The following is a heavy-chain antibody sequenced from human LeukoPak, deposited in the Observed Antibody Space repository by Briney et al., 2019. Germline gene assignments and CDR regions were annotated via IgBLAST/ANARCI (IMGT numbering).Heavy chain of an antibody. Sequence: PSETLSLTCAVYGGSFSGYYWGWIRQPPGKGLEWIGEINHSGSTNYNPSLKSRVTISVDTSKNQFSLKLSSVTAADTAVYYCASYYYDSSGYPEYFQHWGQGTLVTVSS. D-gene: IGHD3-22*01. CDR2: INHSGST. CDR3: ASYYYDSSGYPEYFQH. J-gene: IGHJ1*01. CDR1: GGSFSGYY. V-gene: IGHV4-34*01.